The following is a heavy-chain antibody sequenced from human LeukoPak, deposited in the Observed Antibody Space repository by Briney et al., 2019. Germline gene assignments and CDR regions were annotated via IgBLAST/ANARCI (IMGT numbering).Heavy chain of an antibody. Sequence: PGGSLRLSCAAPGFTFSSYSMNWVRQAPGKGLEWVSSISSSSSYIYYADSVKGRFTISRDNAKNSLYLQMNSLRAEDTAVYYCARDGSYYDILTGYSQQYYFDYWGQGTLVTVSS. CDR3: ARDGSYYDILTGYSQQYYFDY. J-gene: IGHJ4*02. D-gene: IGHD3-9*01. CDR1: GFTFSSYS. CDR2: ISSSSSYI. V-gene: IGHV3-21*01.